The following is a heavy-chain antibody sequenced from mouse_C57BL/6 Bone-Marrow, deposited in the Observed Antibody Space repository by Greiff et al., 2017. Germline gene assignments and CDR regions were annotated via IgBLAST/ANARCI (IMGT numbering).Heavy chain of an antibody. D-gene: IGHD4-1*01. V-gene: IGHV1-58*01. CDR2: IYTGNGYT. J-gene: IGHJ2*01. CDR1: GYTFTSYG. CDR3: ARWESGAPFDY. Sequence: EVQLQESGAELVRPGSSVKMSCKTSGYTFTSYGINWVKQRPGQGLEWIGYIYTGNGYTEYNEKFKGKATLTSDTSSSTAYMQLSSLTSEDSAVYFCARWESGAPFDYWGQGTTLTVSS.